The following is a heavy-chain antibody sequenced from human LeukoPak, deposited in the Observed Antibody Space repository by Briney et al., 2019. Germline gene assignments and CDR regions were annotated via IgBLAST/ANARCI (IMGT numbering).Heavy chain of an antibody. V-gene: IGHV4-38-2*01. D-gene: IGHD2-2*01. CDR2: IYHSGGT. CDR1: GYSISSGYY. J-gene: IGHJ4*02. Sequence: SETLSLTCAVSGYSISSGYYWGWIRPPPGKGREWIGSIYHSGGTDYNPSLKSRVTIPVDTSKNQFSLKLSSVTAADTAVYYCAVNIVVVPAASFDYWGQGTLVTVSS. CDR3: AVNIVVVPAASFDY.